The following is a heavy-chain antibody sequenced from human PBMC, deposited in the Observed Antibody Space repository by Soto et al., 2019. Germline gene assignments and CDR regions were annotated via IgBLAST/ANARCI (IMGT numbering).Heavy chain of an antibody. J-gene: IGHJ4*02. CDR3: ARREMATITSFDY. Sequence: PSETLSLTCAVYGGSFSGYYWSWIRQPPGKGLEWIGEINHSGSTNYNPSLKSRVTISVDTSKNQFSLKLSSVTAADTAVYYCARREMATITSFDYWGQGTLVTVSS. CDR1: GGSFSGYY. CDR2: INHSGST. V-gene: IGHV4-34*01. D-gene: IGHD5-12*01.